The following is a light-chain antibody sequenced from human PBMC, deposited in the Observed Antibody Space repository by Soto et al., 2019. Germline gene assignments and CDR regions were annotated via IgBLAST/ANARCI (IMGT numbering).Light chain of an antibody. CDR3: QQYNSYSYT. V-gene: IGKV1-5*01. CDR2: DAS. Sequence: DIQMTQSPSTLSESVGDRVTITCRASQSISSWLAWYQQKPGKAPKLLIYDASSLESGVPSRFSGSGSGTEFTLTISSLQPDDFATYYCQQYNSYSYTFGQGTTLEIK. J-gene: IGKJ2*01. CDR1: QSISSW.